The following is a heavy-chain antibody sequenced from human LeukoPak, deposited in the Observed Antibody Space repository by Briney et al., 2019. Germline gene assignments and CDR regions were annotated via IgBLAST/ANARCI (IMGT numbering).Heavy chain of an antibody. CDR1: GFTFSNAW. V-gene: IGHV3-53*01. CDR2: IYSGGST. CDR3: ARVLVDEGGEFDP. D-gene: IGHD3-16*01. J-gene: IGHJ5*02. Sequence: GGSLRLSCAASGFTFSNAWMSWVRQAPGKGLEWVSVIYSGGSTYYADSVKGRFTISRDNSKNTLYLQMNSLRAEDTAVYYCARVLVDEGGEFDPWGQGTLVTVSS.